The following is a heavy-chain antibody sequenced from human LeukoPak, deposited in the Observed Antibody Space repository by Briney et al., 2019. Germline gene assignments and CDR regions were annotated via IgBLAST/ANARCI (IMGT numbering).Heavy chain of an antibody. V-gene: IGHV3-30*02. D-gene: IGHD2-15*01. CDR2: IRYDGSNK. Sequence: GGSLRLSCSAAGFTFSNYCMHWVRQAPGKGLEWVAFIRYDGSNKYFADSLKGRFTISRDNSKNTLYLQMNSLRPEDTAVYFCAKDWRRIVVVGPITRHGNYMDVWGKGTTVTISS. CDR1: GFTFSNYC. CDR3: AKDWRRIVVVGPITRHGNYMDV. J-gene: IGHJ6*03.